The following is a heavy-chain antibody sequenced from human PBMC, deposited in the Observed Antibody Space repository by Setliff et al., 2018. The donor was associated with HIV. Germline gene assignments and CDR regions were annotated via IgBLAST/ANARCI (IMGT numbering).Heavy chain of an antibody. Sequence: SETLSLTCAVYGGSFSGYYWSWIRQSPERGLEWIGEIDHSGATNYNPSLWGRVAISVDKSKNQFSLQLTSVTAADTAVYYCARLAPAMVYELDYWGPGMLVTVSS. J-gene: IGHJ4*02. V-gene: IGHV4-34*01. CDR2: IDHSGAT. D-gene: IGHD5-18*01. CDR3: ARLAPAMVYELDY. CDR1: GGSFSGYY.